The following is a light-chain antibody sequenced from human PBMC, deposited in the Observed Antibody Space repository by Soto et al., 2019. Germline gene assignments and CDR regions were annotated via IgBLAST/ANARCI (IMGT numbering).Light chain of an antibody. CDR3: QQYGSSHPVYT. Sequence: ENVLTQSPATLSLSPGERATLSCRASQSVSSSYLAWYQWRTGQAPRLLIYAASKSVTGIPDRCSGSASGTDFSPNIDRREPEDFAVYYCQQYGSSHPVYTLGQGTMLEIK. CDR2: AAS. V-gene: IGKV3-20*01. J-gene: IGKJ2*01. CDR1: QSVSSSY.